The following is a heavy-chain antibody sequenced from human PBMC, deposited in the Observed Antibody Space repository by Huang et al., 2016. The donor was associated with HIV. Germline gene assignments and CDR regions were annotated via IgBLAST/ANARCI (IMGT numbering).Heavy chain of an antibody. Sequence: EVQLVESGGGLVQPGGSLRLSCAASGFSISSYWMHWVRQAAGKGLVWVARINSDGSSTSYADSVTGLFTISRDNAKNTLYLQMNSLRAEDTAVYYCARDPRIQSWLNFFDYWGQGTLVSVSS. V-gene: IGHV3-74*01. CDR3: ARDPRIQSWLNFFDY. CDR1: GFSISSYW. CDR2: INSDGSST. J-gene: IGHJ4*02. D-gene: IGHD3-22*01.